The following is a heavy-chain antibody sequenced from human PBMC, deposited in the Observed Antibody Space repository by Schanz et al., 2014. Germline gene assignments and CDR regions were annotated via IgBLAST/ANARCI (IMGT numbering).Heavy chain of an antibody. D-gene: IGHD3-16*01. V-gene: IGHV3-33*01. Sequence: QVQLAESGGGVVQPGRSLRLSCAASGFAFNNYGMHWVRQAPGKGLEWVAIIWYDGNNKKYADSVKGRFTISRDNAKNSLYLQMNSLRAEDTAVYYCASDYNYFETEAPWGQGTLVTVSS. CDR1: GFAFNNYG. J-gene: IGHJ5*02. CDR3: ASDYNYFETEAP. CDR2: IWYDGNNK.